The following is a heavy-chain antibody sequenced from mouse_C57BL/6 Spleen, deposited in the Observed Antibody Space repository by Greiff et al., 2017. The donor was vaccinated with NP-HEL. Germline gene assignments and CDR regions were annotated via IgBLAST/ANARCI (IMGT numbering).Heavy chain of an antibody. CDR2: ISSGSSTI. CDR3: AREDYSNYGRDYAMDY. J-gene: IGHJ4*01. CDR1: GFTFSDYG. V-gene: IGHV5-17*01. D-gene: IGHD2-5*01. Sequence: EVKVEESGGGLVKPGGSLKLSCAASGFTFSDYGMHWVRQAPEKGLEWVAYISSGSSTIYYADTVKGRFTISRDNAKNTLFLQMTSLRSEDTAMYYCAREDYSNYGRDYAMDYWGQGTSVTVSS.